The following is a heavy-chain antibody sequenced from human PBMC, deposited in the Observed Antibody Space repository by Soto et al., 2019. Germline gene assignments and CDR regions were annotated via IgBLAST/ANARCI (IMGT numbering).Heavy chain of an antibody. CDR3: AGRKRDAYSTYTREY. CDR2: ISYSGSP. D-gene: IGHD4-4*01. CDR1: GGSISSYH. Sequence: QVQLQESGPRLVKPSETLYLTCTVSGGSISSYHWSWIRQPPGKGLEWIGYISYSGSPRYDPSLKSRVTTPEDTSNSQLSRQLTPVTAAYTAVYYCAGRKRDAYSTYTREYWGQGTVVTVAP. V-gene: IGHV4-59*01. J-gene: IGHJ4*01.